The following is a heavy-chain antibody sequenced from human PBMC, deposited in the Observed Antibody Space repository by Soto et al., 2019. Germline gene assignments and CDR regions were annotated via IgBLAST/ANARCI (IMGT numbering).Heavy chain of an antibody. Sequence: QVHLVQSGAEVKKPGASVTVSCKASVYTFTSDYMHWVRQAPGQRLEWMGRINPSGGDTIYSQNFQVTFTVTRDTSTRKVYMELSSLTSADPAVYCCASEVFVGVGATAFWGQGNLVTV. CDR3: ASEVFVGVGATAF. J-gene: IGHJ4*02. CDR1: VYTFTSDY. V-gene: IGHV1-46*01. CDR2: INPSGGDT. D-gene: IGHD1-26*01.